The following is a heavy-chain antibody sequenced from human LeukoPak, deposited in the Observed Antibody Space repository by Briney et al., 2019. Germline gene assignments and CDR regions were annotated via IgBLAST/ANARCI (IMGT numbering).Heavy chain of an antibody. V-gene: IGHV4-59*08. J-gene: IGHJ2*01. CDR2: IYYSGST. CDR3: VASAADLYWYFDL. Sequence: SETLSLTCTVSGGSISSYYWSWIRQPPGKGLEWIGYIYYSGSTNYNPSLKSRVTISVDTSKNQFSLKLSSVTAADTAVYYCVASAADLYWYFDLWGRGTLVTVSS. D-gene: IGHD6-13*01. CDR1: GGSISSYY.